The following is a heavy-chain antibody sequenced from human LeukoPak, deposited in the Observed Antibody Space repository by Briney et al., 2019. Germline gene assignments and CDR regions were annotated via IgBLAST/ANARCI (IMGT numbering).Heavy chain of an antibody. CDR2: INSDGSST. D-gene: IGHD3-3*01. Sequence: GGSLRLSCAASGFTFSSYWMHWVRQAPGKGLVWVSRINSDGSSTSYADSVKGRFTISRDNAKNTLYLQMNSLRAEDTAVYYCARASYDFWSGYPIYYYYYYMDVWGKGTTVTVSS. CDR1: GFTFSSYW. V-gene: IGHV3-74*01. CDR3: ARASYDFWSGYPIYYYYYYMDV. J-gene: IGHJ6*03.